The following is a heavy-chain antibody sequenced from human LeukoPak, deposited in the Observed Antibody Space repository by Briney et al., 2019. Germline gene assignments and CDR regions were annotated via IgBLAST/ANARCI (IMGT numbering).Heavy chain of an antibody. J-gene: IGHJ4*02. CDR1: GFTFSGYW. CDR3: ARDRIQLWSHDY. V-gene: IGHV3-7*04. D-gene: IGHD5-18*01. CDR2: IKPDGSEK. Sequence: GGSLRLSCAASGFTFSGYWMSWVRQAPGKGLEWVANIKPDGSEKYYVDSVKGRFTISRENAKNSRYLQMNSLRAEDTAVYYCARDRIQLWSHDYWGQGTLVTVSS.